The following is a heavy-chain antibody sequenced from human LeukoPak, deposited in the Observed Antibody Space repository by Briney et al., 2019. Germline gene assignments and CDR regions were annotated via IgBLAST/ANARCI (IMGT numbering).Heavy chain of an antibody. CDR3: VRDITSISPPSGAFDS. V-gene: IGHV4-59*01. CDR2: IYYSGRT. Sequence: SETLSLTCTVSGGSISGYFWGWVRQPPGKGLEWIGYIYYSGRTNSNPSLRSRVFISVDTSKNQFSLKLNSVTAADTAMYYCVRDITSISPPSGAFDSWGQGSLVTVSS. CDR1: GGSISGYF. D-gene: IGHD1-20*01. J-gene: IGHJ4*02.